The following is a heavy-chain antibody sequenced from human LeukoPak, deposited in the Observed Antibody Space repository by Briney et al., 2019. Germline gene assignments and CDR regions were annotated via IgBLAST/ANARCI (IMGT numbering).Heavy chain of an antibody. CDR3: ARHMSGMGYYYYYYMDV. CDR1: GYSFTDYW. J-gene: IGHJ6*03. Sequence: ESLKISCKGSGYSFTDYWIGWVRQMPGKGLEWMGIIYPGDSDTRYSPSFQGQVTISADKSISTAYLQWSSLKASDTAMYYCARHMSGMGYYYYYYMDVWGKGTTVTVSS. D-gene: IGHD3-3*01. V-gene: IGHV5-51*01. CDR2: IYPGDSDT.